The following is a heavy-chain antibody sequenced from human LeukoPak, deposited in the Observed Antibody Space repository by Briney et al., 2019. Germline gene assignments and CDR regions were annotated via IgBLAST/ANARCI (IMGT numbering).Heavy chain of an antibody. V-gene: IGHV3-48*02. CDR1: GFTFSSYS. CDR3: ASDGAVLLSLGESYDAFDI. Sequence: GGSLRLSCAASGFTFSSYSMNWVRQAPGRGREWVSYISSSSSTIYYADSVKGRFTISRDNPKNSLYLQMNSLRDQDTAVYYCASDGAVLLSLGESYDAFDIWGQGTMVTVSS. D-gene: IGHD3-10*01. J-gene: IGHJ3*02. CDR2: ISSSSSTI.